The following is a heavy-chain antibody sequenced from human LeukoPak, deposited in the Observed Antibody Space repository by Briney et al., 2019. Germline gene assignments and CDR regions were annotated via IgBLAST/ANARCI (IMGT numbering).Heavy chain of an antibody. Sequence: PSETLSLTCTVSGDSVGSGPNYWSWIRQTPMKGLEWIGWVYGGGHAYHNPSLLGRSTISLDKSKNQFSLTLTSVTAADTAVYYCAEATGEAAAARHWGPGTLVTVSS. CDR3: AEATGEAAAARH. J-gene: IGHJ1*01. CDR1: GDSVGSGPNY. CDR2: VYGGGHA. D-gene: IGHD6-25*01. V-gene: IGHV4-39*07.